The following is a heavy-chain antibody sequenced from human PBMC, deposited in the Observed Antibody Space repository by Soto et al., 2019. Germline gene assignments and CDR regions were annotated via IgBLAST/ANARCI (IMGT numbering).Heavy chain of an antibody. CDR2: ISAAGDP. J-gene: IGHJ6*02. Sequence: EVQLVESGGGLVQPGGSLRLSCEASGFTFRNYDMHWVRQGTGKGLEWVSGISAAGDPDYADSVEGRFTISRENAQNSFFLQMTSLRVGDTAVYYCARTDRDFYGLDVLGQGTTVIVSS. V-gene: IGHV3-13*05. CDR3: ARTDRDFYGLDV. CDR1: GFTFRNYD.